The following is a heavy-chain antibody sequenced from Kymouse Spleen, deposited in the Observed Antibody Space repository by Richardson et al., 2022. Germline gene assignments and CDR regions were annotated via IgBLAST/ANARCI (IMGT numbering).Heavy chain of an antibody. CDR1: GFTFSSYD. J-gene: IGHJ5*02. CDR3: ARDQGPGGFDP. CDR2: IGTAGDT. Sequence: EVQLVESGGGLVQPGGSLRLSCAASGFTFSSYDMHWVRQATGKGLEWVSAIGTAGDTYYPGSVKGRFTISRENAKNSLYLQMNSLRAGDTAVYYCARDQGPGGFDPWGQGTLVTVSS. V-gene: IGHV3-13*01. D-gene: IGHD7-27*02.